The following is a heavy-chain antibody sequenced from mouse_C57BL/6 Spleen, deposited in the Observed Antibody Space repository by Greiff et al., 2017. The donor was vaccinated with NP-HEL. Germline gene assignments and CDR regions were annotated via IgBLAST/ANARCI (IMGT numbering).Heavy chain of an antibody. CDR3: TTMVTTRGYYYAMDY. J-gene: IGHJ4*01. Sequence: EVKLMESGEGLVKPGGSLKLSCAASGFTFSSYAMSWVRQTPEKRLEWVAYISSGGDYIYYADTVKGRFTISRDNARNTLYLQMSSLKSEDTAMYYCTTMVTTRGYYYAMDYWGQGTSVTVSS. D-gene: IGHD2-2*01. CDR1: GFTFSSYA. CDR2: ISSGGDYI. V-gene: IGHV5-9-1*02.